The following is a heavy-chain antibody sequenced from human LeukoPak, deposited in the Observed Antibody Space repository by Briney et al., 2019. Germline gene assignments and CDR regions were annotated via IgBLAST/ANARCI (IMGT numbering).Heavy chain of an antibody. CDR1: GFTFSSYG. J-gene: IGHJ4*02. CDR2: IHYDGSNK. CDR3: VRSYDRQYDF. Sequence: GGSLRLSCAASGFTFSSYGMHWVRQAPGKGLEWVTFIHYDGSNKYYADSVKGRFTISRDNSKNTLYLQMNSLRAEDTAVYFCVRSYDRQYDFWGQGTLVTVSS. D-gene: IGHD3-3*01. V-gene: IGHV3-30*02.